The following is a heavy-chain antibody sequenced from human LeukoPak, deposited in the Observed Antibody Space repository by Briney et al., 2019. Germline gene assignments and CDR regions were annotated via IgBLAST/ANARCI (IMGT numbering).Heavy chain of an antibody. CDR3: AKVSTIIEADLRYFDL. CDR2: ISDSGGNS. D-gene: IGHD2/OR15-2a*01. J-gene: IGHJ2*01. CDR1: GFSFSSYA. V-gene: IGHV3-23*01. Sequence: AGGSLRLSCAASGFSFSSYAMIWVRQAPGKGLEWVSSISDSGGNSFYIDSVKGRFTISRDNSKSTLYLQVNSLRAEDTALYYCAKVSTIIEADLRYFDLWGRGTLVTVS.